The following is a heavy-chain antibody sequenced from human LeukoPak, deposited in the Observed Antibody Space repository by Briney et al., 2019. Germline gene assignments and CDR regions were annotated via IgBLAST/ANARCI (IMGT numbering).Heavy chain of an antibody. D-gene: IGHD3-10*01. J-gene: IGHJ4*02. CDR1: GFTFSSYA. V-gene: IGHV3-64*01. CDR3: ARAGSGSYYNASDY. Sequence: GGSLRLSCAASGFTFSSYAMHWVRQAPGKGLEYVSAISSNGGSTYYANSVKGRFTISRDNSKNTLYLQMGSLRAEDMAVYYCARAGSGSYYNASDYWGQGTLVTVSS. CDR2: ISSNGGST.